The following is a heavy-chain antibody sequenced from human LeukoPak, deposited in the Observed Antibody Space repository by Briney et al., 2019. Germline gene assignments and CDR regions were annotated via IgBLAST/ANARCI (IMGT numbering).Heavy chain of an antibody. CDR3: ARGSMPDY. Sequence: SETLSLTCTVSGDSISSGDYYWSWIRQPPGKGLEWIGYIYYSGSTYYNPSLKRRVTISVDTSKNQFSLKLNSVTAAYTAVYFCARGSMPDYWAQGSLVTVSS. J-gene: IGHJ4*02. CDR1: GDSISSGDYY. CDR2: IYYSGST. D-gene: IGHD2/OR15-2a*01. V-gene: IGHV4-30-4*08.